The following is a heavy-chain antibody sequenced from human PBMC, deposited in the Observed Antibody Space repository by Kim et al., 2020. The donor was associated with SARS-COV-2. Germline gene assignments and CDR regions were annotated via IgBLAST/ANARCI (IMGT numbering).Heavy chain of an antibody. CDR3: AKNYGASVSYDF. D-gene: IGHD4-17*01. J-gene: IGHJ4*02. Sequence: YYADAVKGRFTTSRDNPKSTVFLHMNILRAEDTAIYYCAKNYGASVSYDFWGQGTLVTVSS. V-gene: IGHV3-23*05.